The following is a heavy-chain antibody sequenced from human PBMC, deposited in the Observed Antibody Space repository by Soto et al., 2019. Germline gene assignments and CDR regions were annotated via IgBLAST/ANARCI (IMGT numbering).Heavy chain of an antibody. V-gene: IGHV1-69*13. CDR1: GGTFSSYA. J-gene: IGHJ3*01. D-gene: IGHD3-16*01. CDR2: IIPIFGTT. CDR3: ARRLDDRADEGFDV. Sequence: ASVKVSCKASGGTFSSYAISWVRQAPGQGLEWMGGIIPIFGTTKYAQNFQDRVTITAEESTSTTYMELSSLRAEDTAVYYCARRLDDRADEGFDVWGEGTAVTVSS.